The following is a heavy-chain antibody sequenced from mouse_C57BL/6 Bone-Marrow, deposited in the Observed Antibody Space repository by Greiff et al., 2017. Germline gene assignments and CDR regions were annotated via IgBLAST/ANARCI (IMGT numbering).Heavy chain of an antibody. CDR1: GYTFTSSW. Sequence: VQLQQPGAELVRPGTSVKLSCKASGYTFTSSWMHWVKQRPGQGLEWIGVIDPSDSYTNYNQKFKGKATLTVDTSSSPAYMQLSGLTSEDSAVYYCARDPAWFAYWGQGTLVTVSA. J-gene: IGHJ3*01. V-gene: IGHV1-59*01. CDR2: IDPSDSYT. CDR3: ARDPAWFAY.